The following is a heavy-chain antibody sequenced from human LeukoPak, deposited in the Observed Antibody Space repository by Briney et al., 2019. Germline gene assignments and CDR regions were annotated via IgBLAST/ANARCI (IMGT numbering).Heavy chain of an antibody. CDR3: AGSYGSGSYYNSGYYYYYMDV. V-gene: IGHV1-2*02. CDR2: INPNSGGT. D-gene: IGHD3-10*01. Sequence: ASVKVSCKASGYTFTGYYMHWVRQAPGQGLEWMGWINPNSGGTNYAQKFQGRVTMTRDTSISTAYMELSRLRSDDTAVYYCAGSYGSGSYYNSGYYYYYMDVWGKGTTVTISS. CDR1: GYTFTGYY. J-gene: IGHJ6*03.